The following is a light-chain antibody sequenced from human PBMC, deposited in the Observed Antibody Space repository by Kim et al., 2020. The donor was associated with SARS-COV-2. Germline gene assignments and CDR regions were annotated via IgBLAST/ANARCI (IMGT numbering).Light chain of an antibody. CDR3: QQYGGSAT. V-gene: IGKV3-20*01. Sequence: VSTTHLAWYQQKPGQAPRLLIYAASTRATGIPDRFSGGGSGTDFTLTITRLEPEDFAVYYCQQYGGSATFGGGTKVEI. CDR1: VSTTH. J-gene: IGKJ4*01. CDR2: AAS.